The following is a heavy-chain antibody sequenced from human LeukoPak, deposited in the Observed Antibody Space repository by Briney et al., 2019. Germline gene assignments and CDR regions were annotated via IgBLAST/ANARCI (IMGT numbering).Heavy chain of an antibody. CDR1: GDSISSSRSY. CDR3: ARAPYGGNPEYFQH. CDR2: IYYSGST. V-gene: IGHV4-61*05. Sequence: PSEALSLTCTVSGDSISSSRSYWGWIRHPPGKGLEWIGYIYYSGSTNYNPSLKSRVTISVDTSKNQFSLKLSSVTAADTAVYYCARAPYGGNPEYFQHWGQGTLVTVSS. D-gene: IGHD4-23*01. J-gene: IGHJ1*01.